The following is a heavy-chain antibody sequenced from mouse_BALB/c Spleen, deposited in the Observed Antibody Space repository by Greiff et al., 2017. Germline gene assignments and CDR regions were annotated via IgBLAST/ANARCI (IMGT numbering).Heavy chain of an antibody. CDR1: GYSFTSYT. Sequence: VQLQQSGAELARPGASVKMSCKASGYSFTSYTMHWVNQRPGQGLEWIGYINPSSGYTNYNQKFKDKATLTADKSSSTAYMQLSSLTSEDAAVYYCARHVPYYAMDYWGQGTSVTVSS. J-gene: IGHJ4*01. CDR2: INPSSGYT. V-gene: IGHV1-4*01. CDR3: ARHVPYYAMDY. D-gene: IGHD5-1*01.